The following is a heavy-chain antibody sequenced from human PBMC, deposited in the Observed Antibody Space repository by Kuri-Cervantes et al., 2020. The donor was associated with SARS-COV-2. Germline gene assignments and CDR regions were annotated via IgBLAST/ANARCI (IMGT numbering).Heavy chain of an antibody. CDR2: IWYDGSNK. CDR3: ARDLSTVLGEDYFDY. J-gene: IGHJ4*02. CDR1: GFTFSSYA. V-gene: IGHV3-33*08. Sequence: LSLTCAASGFTFSSYAMHWVRQAPGKGLEWVAVIWYDGSNKYYADSVKGRFTISRDNSKNTLYLQMNSLRAEDTAVYYCARDLSTVLGEDYFDYWGQGTLVTVSS. D-gene: IGHD2-8*01.